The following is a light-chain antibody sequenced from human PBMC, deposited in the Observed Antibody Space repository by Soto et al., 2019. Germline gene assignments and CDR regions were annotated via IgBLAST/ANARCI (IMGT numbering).Light chain of an antibody. CDR1: SSDVGGYNY. V-gene: IGLV2-14*01. Sequence: QSVLTQPASVSGSPGQSITISCTGTSSDVGGYNYVSWYQQYPGKAPKLMIYHVSNRPSGVSNRFSGSKSGNSASLTISGLQPEDEADYYRSSYTSTSTYVFGTGTTVTVL. CDR2: HVS. J-gene: IGLJ1*01. CDR3: SSYTSTSTYV.